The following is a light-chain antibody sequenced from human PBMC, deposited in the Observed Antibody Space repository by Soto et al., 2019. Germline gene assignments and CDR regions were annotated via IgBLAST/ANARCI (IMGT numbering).Light chain of an antibody. CDR2: WAS. CDR1: QSVLSSSNNKNY. J-gene: IGKJ1*01. CDR3: HQYYNYPPWT. V-gene: IGKV4-1*01. Sequence: DIVMTQSPDSLAVSLGERATINCKSSQSVLSSSNNKNYLAWYQQKPGQPPKLLIYWASIRESGVPDRFSGSGSGTDFTLTISSLQAQDVAVYYCHQYYNYPPWTFVRGTKVDIK.